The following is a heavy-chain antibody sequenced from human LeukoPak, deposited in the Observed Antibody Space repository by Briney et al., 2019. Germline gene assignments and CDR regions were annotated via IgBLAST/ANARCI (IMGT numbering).Heavy chain of an antibody. CDR2: IYYSGGT. CDR1: GGSISSYY. V-gene: IGHV4-59*01. J-gene: IGHJ6*03. D-gene: IGHD3-3*01. Sequence: PSETLSLTCTVSGGSISSYYWSWIRQPPGKGLEWIGYIYYSGGTNYNPSLKSRVTISVDTSKNQFSLKLSSVTAADTAVYYCARDAVGGGVVIRDYYYYMDVWGKGTKVTVSS. CDR3: ARDAVGGGVVIRDYYYYMDV.